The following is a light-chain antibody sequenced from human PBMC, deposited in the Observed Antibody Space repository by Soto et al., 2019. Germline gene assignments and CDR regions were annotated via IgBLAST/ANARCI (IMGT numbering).Light chain of an antibody. J-gene: IGKJ4*01. V-gene: IGKV3-11*01. CDR3: QQRTTWHLT. Sequence: ETVLTQSPATLSLSPGERATLSCRASRSVGRSLAWYQQKPGQAPRLLIYDASNRYTGIPARFSGSGSGTDFTLTISSLEPEDFAIYYCQQRTTWHLTFGGGTTVEIK. CDR2: DAS. CDR1: RSVGRS.